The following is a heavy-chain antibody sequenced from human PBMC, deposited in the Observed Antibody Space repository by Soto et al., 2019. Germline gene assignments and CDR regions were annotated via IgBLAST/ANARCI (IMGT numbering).Heavy chain of an antibody. D-gene: IGHD2-15*01. CDR3: ARRWGRSFDD. V-gene: IGHV4-59*08. CDR1: GGSISSYY. CDR2: IYYSGST. J-gene: IGHJ4*02. Sequence: QVQLQESGPGLVKPSETLSLTCTVSGGSISSYYWSWVRQPPGKGLEWIGYIYYSGSTNYNPSRKSRVTISVDTSKNQFSLKLSSVAAADTAGYYFARRWGRSFDDWGQGTLVTVSS.